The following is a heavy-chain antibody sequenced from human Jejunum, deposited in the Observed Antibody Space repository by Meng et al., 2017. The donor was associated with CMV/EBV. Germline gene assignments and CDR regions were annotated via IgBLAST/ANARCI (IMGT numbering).Heavy chain of an antibody. V-gene: IGHV3-49*04. CDR2: IRSIAYGGTT. CDR3: TLTATMIVVVPSDVRDY. D-gene: IGHD3-22*01. CDR1: YE. Sequence: YEMNCVRQAPGKGLEWVGFIRSIAYGGTTEYAPSVKGRFTISRDDSKSIAYLQMNSLKTEDTAAYYCTLTATMIVVVPSDVRDYWGQGTLVTVSS. J-gene: IGHJ4*02.